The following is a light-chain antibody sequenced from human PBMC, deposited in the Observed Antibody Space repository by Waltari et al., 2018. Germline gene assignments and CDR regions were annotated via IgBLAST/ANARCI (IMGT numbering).Light chain of an antibody. CDR1: SSTVGGYNH. V-gene: IGLV2-11*01. J-gene: IGLJ2*01. CDR3: CSYAGSYTLV. CDR2: DVS. Sequence: QSALTQPRSVSGSPGQSVTIPCTGTSSTVGGYNHVPWYQQHPGKAPKLMLYDVSKRPSGVPDRFSGSKSGNTASLTISGLQAEDEADYYCCSYAGSYTLVFGGGTKLTVL.